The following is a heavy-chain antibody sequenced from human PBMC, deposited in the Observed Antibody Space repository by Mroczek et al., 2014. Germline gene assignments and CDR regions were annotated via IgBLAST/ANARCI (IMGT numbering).Heavy chain of an antibody. CDR2: ISSSSSYI. CDR1: GFTFSSYS. D-gene: IGHD3-22*01. J-gene: IGHJ4*02. V-gene: IGHV3-21*01. Sequence: EVQLVESGGGLVKPGGSLRLSCAASGFTFSSYSMNWVRQAPGKGLEWVSSISSSSSYIYYADSVKGRFTISRDNAKNSLYLQMNSLRAEDTAVYYCAREPQQDYYYDSSGYQALDYWGQGTPGPPSPQ. CDR3: AREPQQDYYYDSSGYQALDY.